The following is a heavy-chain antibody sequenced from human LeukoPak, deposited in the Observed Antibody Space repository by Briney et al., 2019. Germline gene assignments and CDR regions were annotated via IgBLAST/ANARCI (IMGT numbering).Heavy chain of an antibody. CDR1: GFTFDDYA. Sequence: GGSLRLSCAASGFTFDDYAMHWVRQAPGKGLEWVSLISGDGGSTYYAVSVKGRFTISRDNSKNSLYLQMNSLRTEDTALYYCAEGAYSSGWYDWFDPWGQGTLVTVSS. V-gene: IGHV3-43*02. J-gene: IGHJ5*02. CDR2: ISGDGGST. CDR3: AEGAYSSGWYDWFDP. D-gene: IGHD6-19*01.